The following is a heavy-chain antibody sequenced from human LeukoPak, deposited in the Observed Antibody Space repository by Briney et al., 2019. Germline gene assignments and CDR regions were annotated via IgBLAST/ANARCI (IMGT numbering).Heavy chain of an antibody. CDR1: GFTVSNNY. CDR2: IYGGDRS. CDR3: AKDQARYCSSTSCHAFDY. Sequence: PGGSLRLSCAASGFTVSNNYMSWVRQAPGKGLEWVSVIYGGDRSYYADSVKGRFTISRDNSKNTLYLQMNSLRAEDTAVYYCAKDQARYCSSTSCHAFDYWGQGTLVTVSS. V-gene: IGHV3-53*05. D-gene: IGHD2-2*01. J-gene: IGHJ4*02.